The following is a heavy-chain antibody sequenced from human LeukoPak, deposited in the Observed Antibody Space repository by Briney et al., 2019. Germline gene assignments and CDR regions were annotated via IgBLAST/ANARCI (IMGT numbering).Heavy chain of an antibody. J-gene: IGHJ4*02. CDR3: VRLRRNSDTSGFYYYYDF. D-gene: IGHD3-22*01. V-gene: IGHV3-21*01. Sequence: GGSLRLSCTASGFTFSRYWMHWVRHAPGKGLEWVSSISVRSNYIYYADSVRGRFRIARDDARDSLNLQMNSLRAEDTAVYYCVRLRRNSDTSGFYYYYDFWGQGTLVTVSS. CDR1: GFTFSRYW. CDR2: ISVRSNYI.